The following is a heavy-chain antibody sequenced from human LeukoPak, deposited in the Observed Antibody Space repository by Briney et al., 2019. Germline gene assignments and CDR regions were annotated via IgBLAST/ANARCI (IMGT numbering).Heavy chain of an antibody. V-gene: IGHV1-8*03. CDR1: GYTFTSYD. CDR3: ARGTPVVTALDY. J-gene: IGHJ4*02. Sequence: GASVKVSCKASGYTFTSYDINWVRQATGQGLEWMGWMNPNSGNTGYAQKFQGRVTITRNTSISTAYMELSRLRSDDTAVYYCARGTPVVTALDYWGQGTLVTVSS. D-gene: IGHD2-21*02. CDR2: MNPNSGNT.